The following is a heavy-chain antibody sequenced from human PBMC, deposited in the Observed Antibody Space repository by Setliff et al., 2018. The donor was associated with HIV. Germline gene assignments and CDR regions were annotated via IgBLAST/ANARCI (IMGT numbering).Heavy chain of an antibody. J-gene: IGHJ4*02. CDR1: GGSVSRSDYS. V-gene: IGHV4-61*02. CDR3: ARRPLFGVVIASVAKMEFDY. Sequence: PSEALSLTCTVSGGSVSRSDYSWRWIRQPAGGGLVWIGRVHISGSVNYNPSLRSRVSISIDKSKNQFSLKIDSVTAADTAVYYCARRPLFGVVIASVAKMEFDYWGQGTLVTVSS. D-gene: IGHD3-3*01. CDR2: VHISGSV.